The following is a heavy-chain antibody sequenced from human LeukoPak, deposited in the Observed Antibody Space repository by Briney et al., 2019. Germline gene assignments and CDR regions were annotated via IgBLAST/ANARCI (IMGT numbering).Heavy chain of an antibody. Sequence: ASVKVSCKASGYTFTSYYMHWVRQAPGQGLEWMGIINPSGGSTSYAQKFQGRVTMTRDTSTSTVYMELSSLRSEDTAVYYCARDDSSGLNSRAAAFDIWGQGTMVTVSS. D-gene: IGHD3-22*01. CDR3: ARDDSSGLNSRAAAFDI. CDR1: GYTFTSYY. J-gene: IGHJ3*02. V-gene: IGHV1-46*03. CDR2: INPSGGST.